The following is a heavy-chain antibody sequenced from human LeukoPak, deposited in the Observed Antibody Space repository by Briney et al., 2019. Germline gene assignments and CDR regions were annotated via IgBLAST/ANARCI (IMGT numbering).Heavy chain of an antibody. CDR2: IYYSGST. CDR3: ARATAAGISSYFDY. CDR1: GGSISSYY. D-gene: IGHD6-13*01. V-gene: IGHV4-59*01. Sequence: PSETLSLTCTVSGGSISSYYWSWIRQPPGKGLEWIGYIYYSGSTNYNPSLKSRVTISVDTSKNQFSLKLSSVTAADTAVYYCARATAAGISSYFDYWGQGSLVTVSS. J-gene: IGHJ4*02.